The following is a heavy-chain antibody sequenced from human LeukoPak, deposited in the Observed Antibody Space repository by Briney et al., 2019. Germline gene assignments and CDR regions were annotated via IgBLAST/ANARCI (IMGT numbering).Heavy chain of an antibody. D-gene: IGHD6-6*01. Sequence: SETLSLTCTVSGGSISSYYWSWIRQPPGKGLEWIGYIYYSGSTNYNPSLKSRVTISVDTSKNQFSLKLSSVTAADTAVYYCARGRIAARRSTIQFDYWGQGTLVTVSS. CDR1: GGSISSYY. J-gene: IGHJ4*02. CDR3: ARGRIAARRSTIQFDY. V-gene: IGHV4-59*12. CDR2: IYYSGST.